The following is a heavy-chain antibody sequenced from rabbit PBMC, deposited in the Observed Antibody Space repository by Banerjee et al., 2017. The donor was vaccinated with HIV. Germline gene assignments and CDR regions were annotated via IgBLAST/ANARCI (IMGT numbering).Heavy chain of an antibody. CDR3: ARDLAGVIGWNFNL. Sequence: QSLEESGGGLVQPEGSLTLTCTASGFSFSSSYYMCWVRQAPGKGLEWIGCIYTGSSGFTYYASWAKGRFTISKTSSTTVTLQMTSLTAADTATYFCARDLAGVIGWNFNLWGPGTLVTVS. CDR1: GFSFSSSYY. D-gene: IGHD4-1*01. J-gene: IGHJ4*01. V-gene: IGHV1S40*01. CDR2: IYTGSSGFT.